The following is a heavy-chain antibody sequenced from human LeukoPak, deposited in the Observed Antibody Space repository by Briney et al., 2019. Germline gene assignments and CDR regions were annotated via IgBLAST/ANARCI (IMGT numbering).Heavy chain of an antibody. D-gene: IGHD2/OR15-2a*01. CDR1: GGSISSYY. CDR3: ARRSMAGDFDY. V-gene: IGHV4-4*09. CDR2: IYTSGST. J-gene: IGHJ4*02. Sequence: SETLSLTCTVSGGSISSYYWSWIRQPPGNGLKWIGYIYTSGSTNYNPSLKSRVTISVDTSKNQFSLKLSSVTAADTAVYYCARRSMAGDFDYWGQGTLVTVSS.